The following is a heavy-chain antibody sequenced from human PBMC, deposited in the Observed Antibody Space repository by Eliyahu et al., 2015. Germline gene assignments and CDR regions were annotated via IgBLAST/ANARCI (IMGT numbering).Heavy chain of an antibody. Sequence: QVTLKESGPVLVKPTETLTLTCXVSGFSLXXARMXVSWICQXPGKALEWLAXIFSNDEKSYSTSLKSRLTISKDTSKSQVVLTMTNMDPVDTATYYCARMKEYSSSSPFEYWGQGTLVTVSS. D-gene: IGHD6-6*01. J-gene: IGHJ4*02. CDR3: ARMKEYSSSSPFEY. V-gene: IGHV2-26*01. CDR1: GFSLXXARMX. CDR2: IFSNDEK.